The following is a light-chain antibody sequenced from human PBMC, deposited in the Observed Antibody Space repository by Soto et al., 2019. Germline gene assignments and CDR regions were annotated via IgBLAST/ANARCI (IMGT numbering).Light chain of an antibody. J-gene: IGKJ1*01. V-gene: IGKV3-15*01. CDR3: QHYNNWWT. CDR2: GAS. Sequence: EIVMTQSPATLSVSPGERASLSCRASQSVSSNLAWYQQKPGQAPRLLIYGASTRATGIPARFSGSGSGTEFTLTISSLQSEDFAVYYCQHYNNWWTFGQGTKGEIK. CDR1: QSVSSN.